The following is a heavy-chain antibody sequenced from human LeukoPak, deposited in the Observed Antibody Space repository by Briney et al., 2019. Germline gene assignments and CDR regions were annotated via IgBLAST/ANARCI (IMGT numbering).Heavy chain of an antibody. D-gene: IGHD2-2*01. CDR2: INPNSGGT. J-gene: IGHJ3*02. V-gene: IGHV1-2*06. CDR1: GYTFTGYY. CDR3: ARDPPVAGRYHAFDI. Sequence: GASVKVSCKASGYTFTGYYMHWVRQAPGQGLEWMGRINPNSGGTNYAQKFQGRVTMTRDTSISTAYMELSRLRSDDTAVYYCARDPPVAGRYHAFDIWGQGTMVTVSS.